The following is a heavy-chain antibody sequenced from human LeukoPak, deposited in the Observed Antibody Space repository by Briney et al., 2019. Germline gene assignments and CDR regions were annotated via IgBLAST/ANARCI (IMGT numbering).Heavy chain of an antibody. CDR2: ISSSSSYI. CDR1: GITFENYW. Sequence: PGGSLRLSCVVSGITFENYWMHWVRQAPGKGLEWVSSISSSSSYIYYADSVKGRFTISRDNAKNSLYLQMNSLRAEDTAVYYCATGRDCSGGSCYSVYWGQGTLVTVSS. V-gene: IGHV3-21*01. D-gene: IGHD2-15*01. CDR3: ATGRDCSGGSCYSVY. J-gene: IGHJ4*02.